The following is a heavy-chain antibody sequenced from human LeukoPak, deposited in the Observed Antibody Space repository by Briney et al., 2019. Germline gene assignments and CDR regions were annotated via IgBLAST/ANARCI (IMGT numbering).Heavy chain of an antibody. CDR1: GYTFTGYY. D-gene: IGHD6-19*01. V-gene: IGHV1-69*05. CDR3: ARDLGSGWSSFDY. CDR2: IIPIFGTA. J-gene: IGHJ4*02. Sequence: EASVKVSCKASGYTFTGYYMHWVRQAPGQGLEWMGRIIPIFGTANYAQKFQGRVTITTDESTSTAYMELSSLRSEDTAVYYCARDLGSGWSSFDYWGQGTLVTVSS.